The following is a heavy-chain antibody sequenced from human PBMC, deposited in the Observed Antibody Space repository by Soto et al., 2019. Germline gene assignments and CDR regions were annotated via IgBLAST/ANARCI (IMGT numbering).Heavy chain of an antibody. CDR3: ARVYGDYFFDY. Sequence: EVQLVESGGGLVKPGGSLRLSCAASGFTFSSYSMNWVRQAPGKGLEWVSSISSSSSYIYYADSVKGRFTISRDNAKNSLYLKMNSLRAEDTAVYSWARVYGDYFFDYWGQGPLFTVSS. V-gene: IGHV3-21*01. CDR2: ISSSSSYI. J-gene: IGHJ4*02. D-gene: IGHD4-17*01. CDR1: GFTFSSYS.